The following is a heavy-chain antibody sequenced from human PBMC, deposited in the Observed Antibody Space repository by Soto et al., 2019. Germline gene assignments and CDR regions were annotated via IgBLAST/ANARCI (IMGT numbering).Heavy chain of an antibody. CDR1: GFTFSSYG. Sequence: GGSLRLSCAASGFTFSSYGMHWVRQAPGKGLEWVAVISYDGSNKYYADSVKGRFTISRDNSKNTLYLQMNSLRAEDTAVYYCAKRRGPGGTGYYYYYYGMDVWGQGTTVTVSS. J-gene: IGHJ6*02. CDR3: AKRRGPGGTGYYYYYYGMDV. D-gene: IGHD2-15*01. CDR2: ISYDGSNK. V-gene: IGHV3-30*18.